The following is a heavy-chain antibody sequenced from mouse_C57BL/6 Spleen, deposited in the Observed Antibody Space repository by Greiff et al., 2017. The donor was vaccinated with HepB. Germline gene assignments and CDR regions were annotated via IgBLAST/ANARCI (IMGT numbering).Heavy chain of an antibody. D-gene: IGHD3-2*02. CDR2: IDPSDSYT. CDR1: GYTFTSYW. V-gene: IGHV1-69*01. J-gene: IGHJ3*01. Sequence: QVQLQQPGAELVMPGASVKLSCKASGYTFTSYWMHWVKQRPGQGLEWIGEIDPSDSYTNYNQKLKCKSTLTVDKSSSTAYMQLSSLTSEDSAVYYCVTTAQATFAYWGQGTLVTVSA. CDR3: VTTAQATFAY.